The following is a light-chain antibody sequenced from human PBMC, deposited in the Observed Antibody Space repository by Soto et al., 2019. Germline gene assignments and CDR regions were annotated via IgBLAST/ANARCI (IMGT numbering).Light chain of an antibody. J-gene: IGKJ2*01. CDR3: QQRSNWPPYT. CDR2: DAS. Sequence: EIVFTHSPATLSLSPGERATLSCRASQSVSSYLAWYQQKPGQAPRLLIYDASNRATGIPARFSGSGSGTDFTLTISSLEPEDFAVYYCQQRSNWPPYTFGQGTKLEIK. V-gene: IGKV3-11*01. CDR1: QSVSSY.